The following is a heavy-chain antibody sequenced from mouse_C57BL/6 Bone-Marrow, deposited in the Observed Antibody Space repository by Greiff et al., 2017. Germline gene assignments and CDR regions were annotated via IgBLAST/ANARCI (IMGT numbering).Heavy chain of an antibody. D-gene: IGHD1-1*01. CDR3: ARPAHYYGSSWDY. V-gene: IGHV5-2*01. J-gene: IGHJ2*01. Sequence: EVKVVESGGGLVQPGESLKLSCESNEYEFPSHDMSWVRKTPEKRLELVAAINSDGGSTYYPDTMERRFIISRDNTKKTLYLQMSSLRSEDTALYYCARPAHYYGSSWDYWGQGTTLTVSS. CDR2: INSDGGST. CDR1: EYEFPSHD.